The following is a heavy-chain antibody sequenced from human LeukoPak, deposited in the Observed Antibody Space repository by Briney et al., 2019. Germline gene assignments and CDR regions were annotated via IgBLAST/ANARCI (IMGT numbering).Heavy chain of an antibody. CDR2: ISGSGGST. Sequence: PGGSLRLSCAASGFTFSSYGMSWVRQAPGKGLEWVSAISGSGGSTYYADSVKGRFTISRDNSKNTLYLQMNSLRAEDTAVYYCAKGNYDILTGYYGYWGQGTLVTVSS. CDR3: AKGNYDILTGYYGY. CDR1: GFTFSSYG. D-gene: IGHD3-9*01. J-gene: IGHJ4*02. V-gene: IGHV3-23*01.